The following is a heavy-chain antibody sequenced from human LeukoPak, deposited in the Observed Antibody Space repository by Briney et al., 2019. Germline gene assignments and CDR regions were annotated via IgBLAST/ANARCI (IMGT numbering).Heavy chain of an antibody. CDR2: IKQDGSEK. D-gene: IGHD1-14*01. CDR3: ARDPEIVGRTRDYFDY. V-gene: IGHV3-7*01. CDR1: GFTISSYC. J-gene: IGHJ4*02. Sequence: GGTLTLSCAASGFTISSYCLSWVRQAPGKGLEWVANIKQDGSEKYYVDSVKGRFTSSRDNAKNSLYLQINSMRGEDTAVYYGARDPEIVGRTRDYFDYWGQGTLVTVSS.